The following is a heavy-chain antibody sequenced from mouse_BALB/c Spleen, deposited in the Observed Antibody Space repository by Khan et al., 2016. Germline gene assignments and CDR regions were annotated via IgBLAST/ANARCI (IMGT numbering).Heavy chain of an antibody. CDR3: ARQDSSPHYAMDY. CDR2: FYPLSGSI. J-gene: IGHJ4*01. CDR1: GYTFNEYI. V-gene: IGHV1-62-2*01. D-gene: IGHD1-1*01. Sequence: QIQLVQSGAGLVKPGASVKLSCKASGYTFNEYIIHWVKQRSGLGLEWIGWFYPLSGSIKYDEKFKDKATLSADKSSSTVYMELSRLTSEDSAVYDCARQDSSPHYAMDYWGQGTSVTVSS.